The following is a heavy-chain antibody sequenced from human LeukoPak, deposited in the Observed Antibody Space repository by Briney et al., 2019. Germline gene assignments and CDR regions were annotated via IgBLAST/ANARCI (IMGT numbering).Heavy chain of an antibody. CDR3: AKDRTPDYGDYVGYFDY. CDR1: GFTFSSYG. D-gene: IGHD4-17*01. V-gene: IGHV3-30*18. Sequence: GGSLRLSCAASGFTFSSYGMHWVRQAPGKGLEWVAVISYDGSNKYYADSVKGRFTISRDNSKNTLYLQMNCLRAEDTAVYYCAKDRTPDYGDYVGYFDYWGQGTLVTVSS. J-gene: IGHJ4*02. CDR2: ISYDGSNK.